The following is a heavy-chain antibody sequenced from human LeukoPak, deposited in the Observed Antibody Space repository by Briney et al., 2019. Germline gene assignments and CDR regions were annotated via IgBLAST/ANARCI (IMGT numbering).Heavy chain of an antibody. CDR3: AKGRGWEASYYYYYMDV. D-gene: IGHD1-26*01. J-gene: IGHJ6*03. CDR2: IKEDGGEM. Sequence: GGSLRLSCTVSGIRFSDYWMSWVRQAPGKGLEWVANIKEDGGEMYYVDSVKGRFTISRDNSKNTLYLQMNSLRAEDTAVYYCAKGRGWEASYYYYYMDVWGKGTTVTISS. V-gene: IGHV3-7*01. CDR1: GIRFSDYW.